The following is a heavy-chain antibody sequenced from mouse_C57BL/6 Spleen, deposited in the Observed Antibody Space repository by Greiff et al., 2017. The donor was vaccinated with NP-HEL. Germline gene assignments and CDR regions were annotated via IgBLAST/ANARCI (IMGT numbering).Heavy chain of an antibody. J-gene: IGHJ2*01. CDR3: AVITTVVVPDY. D-gene: IGHD1-1*01. Sequence: QVQLQQPGAELVKPGASVKLSCKASGYTFTSYWMHWVKQRPGQGLEWIGMIHPNSGSTNYNEKFKRKATLTVDKSSSTAYMQLSSLTSEDSAVYYCAVITTVVVPDYWGQGTTLTVSS. CDR1: GYTFTSYW. CDR2: IHPNSGST. V-gene: IGHV1-64*01.